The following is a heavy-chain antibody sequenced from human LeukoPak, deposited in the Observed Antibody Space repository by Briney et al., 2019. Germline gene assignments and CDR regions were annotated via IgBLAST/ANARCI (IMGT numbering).Heavy chain of an antibody. CDR1: GYTFTSYG. V-gene: IGHV1-18*01. Sequence: ASVKVSCKASGYTFTSYGISWVRQAPGQGLEWMGWISTYNGNTNYAQKVQGRVTMTTDTSTSTAYMELRRLRSDDTAVYYCARDRPDIVATTYYFDYWGQGTLVTVSS. CDR2: ISTYNGNT. J-gene: IGHJ4*02. D-gene: IGHD5-12*01. CDR3: ARDRPDIVATTYYFDY.